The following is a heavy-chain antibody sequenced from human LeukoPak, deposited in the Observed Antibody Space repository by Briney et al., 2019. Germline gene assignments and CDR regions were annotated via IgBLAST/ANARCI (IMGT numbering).Heavy chain of an antibody. Sequence: PGGSLRLSCAASGFTFSDYSMNWVRQAPGKGLEWVSSISRSSSYIHYADSVKGRFTISRDNAKKSLFLQMNSLRDEGTAIYYCARAFDSSGYNSGYWGQGTLVTVSS. V-gene: IGHV3-21*01. CDR1: GFTFSDYS. CDR3: ARAFDSSGYNSGY. D-gene: IGHD3-22*01. J-gene: IGHJ4*02. CDR2: ISRSSSYI.